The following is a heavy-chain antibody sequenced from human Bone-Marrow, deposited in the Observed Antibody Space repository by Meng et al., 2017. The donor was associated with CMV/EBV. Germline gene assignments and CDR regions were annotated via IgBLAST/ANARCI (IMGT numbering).Heavy chain of an antibody. CDR2: IYYSGST. CDR3: ARELSSGIDY. Sequence: GSLRLSCTVSGGSISSSSYYWGWIRQPPGKGLEWIGSIYYSGSTYYNPSLKSRVTISVDTSKNQFSLKLSSVTAADTAVYYCARELSSGIDYWGQGTLVTVSS. CDR1: GGSISSSSYY. D-gene: IGHD6-19*01. V-gene: IGHV4-39*07. J-gene: IGHJ4*02.